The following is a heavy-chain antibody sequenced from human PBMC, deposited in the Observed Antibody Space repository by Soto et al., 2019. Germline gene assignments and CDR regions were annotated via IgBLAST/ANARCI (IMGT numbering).Heavy chain of an antibody. J-gene: IGHJ4*02. V-gene: IGHV3-23*01. CDR1: GFTFSSFA. CDR3: AKDPPTTGTTFDY. Sequence: GWSLRLSCAASGFTFSSFAMSWVRQVPGKGLEWVSTINKSGGSTYYADSVKGRFTISRDNSKNMLFLQINGLRAEDTAVYYCAKDPPTTGTTFDYWGRGTLVTVS. CDR2: INKSGGST. D-gene: IGHD1-1*01.